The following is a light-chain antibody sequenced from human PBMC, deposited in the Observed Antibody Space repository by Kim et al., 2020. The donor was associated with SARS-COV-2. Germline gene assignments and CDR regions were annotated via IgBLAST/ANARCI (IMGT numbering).Light chain of an antibody. J-gene: IGLJ2*01. CDR1: SSNIGKNS. V-gene: IGLV1-47*01. CDR3: AVWDDSLSGVV. CDR2: WNT. Sequence: QSVLTQPPSASGTPGQRVIISCSGSSSNIGKNSVYWYQQLPGAAPKLLIYWNTQRPSGVPDRFSGSKSGTSASLAISGLRSEDEADYYCAVWDDSLSGVVFGGGTKLTVL.